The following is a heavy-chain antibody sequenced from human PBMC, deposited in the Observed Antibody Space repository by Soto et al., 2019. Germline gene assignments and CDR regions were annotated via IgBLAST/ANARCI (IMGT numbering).Heavy chain of an antibody. Sequence: QVQLQESGPGLVKPSQTLSLTCTVSGGSISSGDYYWSWIRQPPGKGLEWIGYIYYSGSTYYNPSLKSRVTISVDTSKNQFSLKLSSVTAADTAVYYCAREALDFWSGYPTLYGMDVWGQGTTVTVSS. V-gene: IGHV4-30-4*01. CDR2: IYYSGST. CDR1: GGSISSGDYY. D-gene: IGHD3-3*01. J-gene: IGHJ6*02. CDR3: AREALDFWSGYPTLYGMDV.